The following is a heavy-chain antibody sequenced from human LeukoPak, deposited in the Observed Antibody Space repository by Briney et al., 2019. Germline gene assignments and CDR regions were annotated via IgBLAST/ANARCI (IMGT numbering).Heavy chain of an antibody. V-gene: IGHV4-30-4*01. CDR1: GVSIRTGDYY. D-gene: IGHD1-1*01. CDR2: ISYGGST. J-gene: IGHJ5*02. CDR3: ARTTSDNWFDP. Sequence: SETLSLTCTVSGVSIRTGDYYWRWLRQPPGRGLERIGYISYGGSTYYNPSLQSRVAISVDTSKNQFSLKLTSVTAADTAIYYCARTTSDNWFDPWGQGTLVTVSS.